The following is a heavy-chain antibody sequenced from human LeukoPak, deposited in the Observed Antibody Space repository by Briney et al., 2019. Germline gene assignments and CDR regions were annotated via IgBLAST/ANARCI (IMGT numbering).Heavy chain of an antibody. CDR2: ISSSSTTI. D-gene: IGHD7-27*01. V-gene: IGHV3-48*04. J-gene: IGHJ3*02. Sequence: PGGSLRLSCAASGFTFSSYSLSWVRQAPRKGLEWVSYISSSSTTIYYADSVKGRFTTSRDNAKNSLYLQLNSLRAEDTAVYYCARTNWGLGGAFDMWGQGTMVTVSS. CDR1: GFTFSSYS. CDR3: ARTNWGLGGAFDM.